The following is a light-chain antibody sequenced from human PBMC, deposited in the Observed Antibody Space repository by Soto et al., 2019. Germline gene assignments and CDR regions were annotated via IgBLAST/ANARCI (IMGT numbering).Light chain of an antibody. Sequence: DIQMTQSPSSLSASVGDRVTITCQASQDIINYLNWYQQKPGKAPKLLIYDASNLETGVPSRFSGSGSGTDFTFTISSLQPEDVATYYCQHYDNLPFTFGPGTKVDIK. V-gene: IGKV1-33*01. CDR3: QHYDNLPFT. J-gene: IGKJ3*01. CDR1: QDIINY. CDR2: DAS.